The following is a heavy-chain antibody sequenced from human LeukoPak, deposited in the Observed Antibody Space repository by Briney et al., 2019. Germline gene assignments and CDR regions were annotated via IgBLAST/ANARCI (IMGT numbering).Heavy chain of an antibody. D-gene: IGHD2-2*01. CDR3: VSSDCSSTSCYYFYMDV. J-gene: IGHJ6*03. V-gene: IGHV3-48*04. CDR2: ISSSGTTL. Sequence: GGSLRLSCAASGFTFSGYSMNWVRQAPGKGLEWVPYISSSGTTLYYADSVKGRFTISRDNAKNSLYLQMTSLRADDTAVYYCVSSDCSSTSCYYFYMDVWGKGTTVTVSS. CDR1: GFTFSGYS.